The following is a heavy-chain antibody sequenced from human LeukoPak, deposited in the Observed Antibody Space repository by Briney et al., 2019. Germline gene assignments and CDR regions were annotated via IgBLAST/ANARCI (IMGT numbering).Heavy chain of an antibody. D-gene: IGHD5-24*01. Sequence: PGGSLRLSCAASGFTFSSYAMSWVRQAPGKGLEWVSYISSGSSTIYYADSVKGRFTISRDNAKNSLYLQMNSLRAEDTAVYYCARVEMATLVDYWGQGTLVTVSS. CDR2: ISSGSSTI. CDR3: ARVEMATLVDY. J-gene: IGHJ4*02. V-gene: IGHV3-48*04. CDR1: GFTFSSYA.